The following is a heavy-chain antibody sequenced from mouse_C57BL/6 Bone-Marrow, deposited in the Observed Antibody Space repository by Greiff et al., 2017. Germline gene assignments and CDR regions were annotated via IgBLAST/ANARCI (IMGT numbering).Heavy chain of an antibody. CDR3: AKRAY. CDR2: IYPGSGST. Sequence: QVQLQQPGAELVKPGASVKMSCKASGYTFTSYWITWVKQRPGQGLEWIGDIYPGSGSTNYNEKFKSKATLTADTSSSTAYMQLSSLTSEDSAVYYCAKRAYWGQGTLVTVSA. CDR1: GYTFTSYW. V-gene: IGHV1-55*01. J-gene: IGHJ3*01.